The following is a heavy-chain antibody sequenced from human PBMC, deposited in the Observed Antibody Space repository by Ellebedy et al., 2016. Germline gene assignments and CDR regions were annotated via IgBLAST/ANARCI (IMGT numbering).Heavy chain of an antibody. CDR3: VKERRGYNYVVRGGFDY. V-gene: IGHV3-30*18. Sequence: GGSLRLSCAASGFTFSSYGMHWVRQAPGKGLEWVAVISYDGDNRYYADSVKGRFTISRDNSKNTLYLQMNSLRAEDTAVYYCVKERRGYNYVVRGGFDYWGQGTLVTVSS. D-gene: IGHD5-24*01. CDR2: ISYDGDNR. CDR1: GFTFSSYG. J-gene: IGHJ4*02.